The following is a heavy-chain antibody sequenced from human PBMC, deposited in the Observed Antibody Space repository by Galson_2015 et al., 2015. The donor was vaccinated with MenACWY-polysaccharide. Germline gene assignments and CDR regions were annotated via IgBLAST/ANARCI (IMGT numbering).Heavy chain of an antibody. CDR3: ARTYGDFDY. D-gene: IGHD4-17*01. CDR2: INPKSGYS. J-gene: IGHJ4*02. CDR1: GYTFTNYD. V-gene: IGHV1-8*01. Sequence: SVKVSCKASGYTFTNYDINWVRQATGQGLEWMGWINPKSGYSGYAQRFHGRVTLTKDTSLSTAYLELSGLRSEDTAVYYCARTYGDFDYGGQGTLVTVSS.